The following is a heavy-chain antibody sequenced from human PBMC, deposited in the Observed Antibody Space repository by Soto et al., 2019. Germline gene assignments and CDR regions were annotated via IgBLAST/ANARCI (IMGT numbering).Heavy chain of an antibody. CDR1: GGSISSYY. J-gene: IGHJ6*03. CDR2: IYYSGST. V-gene: IGHV4-59*01. Sequence: SETLSLTCTVSGGSISSYYWSWIRQPPGKGLEWIGYIYYSGSTNYNPSLKSRVTISVDTPKNQLSLKLTSVTAADTAVYYCARVLRSAQYAYYMDVWGKGTTVTVSS. CDR3: ARVLRSAQYAYYMDV. D-gene: IGHD3-3*01.